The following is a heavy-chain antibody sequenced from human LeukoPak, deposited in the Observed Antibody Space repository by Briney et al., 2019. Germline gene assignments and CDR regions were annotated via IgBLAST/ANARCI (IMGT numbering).Heavy chain of an antibody. CDR2: INAGNGNT. CDR1: GYTFTSYA. V-gene: IGHV1-3*01. J-gene: IGHJ4*02. D-gene: IGHD6-13*01. CDR3: ARASFKRAAAGIWY. Sequence: AASVKVSCKASGYTFTSYAMHWVRQAPGQRLEWMGWINAGNGNTKYSQKFQGRVTITRDTSASTAYMELSSLRSEDTAVYYCARASFKRAAAGIWYWGQGTLVTVSS.